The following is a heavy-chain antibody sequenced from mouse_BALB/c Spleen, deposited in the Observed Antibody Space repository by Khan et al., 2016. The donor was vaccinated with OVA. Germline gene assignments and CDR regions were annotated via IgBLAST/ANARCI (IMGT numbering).Heavy chain of an antibody. V-gene: IGHV5-6*01. J-gene: IGHJ3*01. CDR1: GFTFSTYG. D-gene: IGHD1-1*01. CDR3: ARLAYYHDSEGFAY. Sequence: EVELVESGGDVVKPGGSLKLSCAASGFTFSTYGMSWVRQTPDKRLEWVATVSTGGHYTYYPDTVKGRFTISRDNAKNTLYLQMSSLKSEDTAMFYCARLAYYHDSEGFAYWGQGTLVTVSA. CDR2: VSTGGHYT.